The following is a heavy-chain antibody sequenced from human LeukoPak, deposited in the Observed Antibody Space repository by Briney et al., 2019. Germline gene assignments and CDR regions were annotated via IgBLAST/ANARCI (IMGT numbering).Heavy chain of an antibody. CDR2: INPNNGGT. Sequence: ASVKVSCKASGYTFTGYYIHWVRQAPGQGLEWMGRINPNNGGTNYAQKFQGRVTMTRDMSMSTAYMELSRLRSIDTAVYYCAGDYMEYSNYFDYWGQGTLVTVSS. D-gene: IGHD4-11*01. CDR1: GYTFTGYY. V-gene: IGHV1-2*06. CDR3: AGDYMEYSNYFDY. J-gene: IGHJ4*02.